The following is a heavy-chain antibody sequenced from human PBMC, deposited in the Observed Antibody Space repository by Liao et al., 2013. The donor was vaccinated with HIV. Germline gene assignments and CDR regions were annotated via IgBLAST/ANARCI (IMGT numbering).Heavy chain of an antibody. CDR1: GGSISSYY. CDR2: IYTSGST. CDR3: ARDLRYCGGDCPDAFDI. Sequence: QVQLQESGPGLVKPSETLSLTCTVSGGSISSYYWSWIRQPAGKGLEWIGRIYTSGSTNYNPSLKSRVTISVDTSKNQFSLKLSSVTAADTAVYYCARDLRYCGGDCPDAFDIWGQGTMVTVSS. D-gene: IGHD2-21*01. V-gene: IGHV4-4*07. J-gene: IGHJ3*02.